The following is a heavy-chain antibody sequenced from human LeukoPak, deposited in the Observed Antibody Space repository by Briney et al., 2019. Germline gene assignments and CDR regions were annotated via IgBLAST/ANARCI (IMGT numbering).Heavy chain of an antibody. D-gene: IGHD1-20*01. CDR3: ARGDNWNYFDY. CDR1: GFTFSSYN. CDR2: ISSTGSTR. Sequence: GGSLRLSCAASGFTFSSYNMNWVRQAPGRGLEWISYISSTGSTRYHADSVKGRFTISRDNAKNSLYLQMSSLRAEDTAVYYCARGDNWNYFDYWGQGTLVTVSS. V-gene: IGHV3-48*01. J-gene: IGHJ4*02.